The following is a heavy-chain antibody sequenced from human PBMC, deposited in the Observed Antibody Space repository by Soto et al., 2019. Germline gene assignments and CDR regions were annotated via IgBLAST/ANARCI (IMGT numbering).Heavy chain of an antibody. Sequence: GSLKISCKGSGYSFTTYWIAWVRQMPGKGLEWVGIIYPGDSDTRYSPSFEGHVTISVDKSISTAFLQWNSLKASDNAIYYCARHSTSAPKDYWGQGTLVTVYS. CDR2: IYPGDSDT. D-gene: IGHD3-10*01. CDR1: GYSFTTYW. CDR3: ARHSTSAPKDY. V-gene: IGHV5-51*01. J-gene: IGHJ4*01.